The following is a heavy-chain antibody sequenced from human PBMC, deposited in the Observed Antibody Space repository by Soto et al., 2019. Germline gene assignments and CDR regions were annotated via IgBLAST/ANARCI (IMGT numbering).Heavy chain of an antibody. D-gene: IGHD4-17*01. V-gene: IGHV3-48*03. Sequence: GGSLRLSCAASGFTFSSYEMNWVRQAPGKGLEWVSYISSSGSTIYYADSVKGRFTISRDNAKNSLYLQMNSLRAEDTAVYYCAGSSTVTTQSYYYYGMDVWGQGTTVTVSS. CDR3: AGSSTVTTQSYYYYGMDV. CDR2: ISSSGSTI. CDR1: GFTFSSYE. J-gene: IGHJ6*02.